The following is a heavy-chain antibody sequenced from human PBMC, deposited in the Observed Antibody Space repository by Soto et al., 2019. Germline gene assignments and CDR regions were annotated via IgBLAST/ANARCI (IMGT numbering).Heavy chain of an antibody. V-gene: IGHV1-69*06. Sequence: GASVKVSCKASGGTFSSYAISWVRQAPGQGLEWMGGIIPIFGTANYAQKFQGRVTITADKSTSTAYMELSSLRSEDTAVYYCASSSSWPYNVSHYYYYGMDVWGQGTTVTVSS. CDR1: GGTFSSYA. J-gene: IGHJ6*02. D-gene: IGHD6-13*01. CDR3: ASSSSWPYNVSHYYYYGMDV. CDR2: IIPIFGTA.